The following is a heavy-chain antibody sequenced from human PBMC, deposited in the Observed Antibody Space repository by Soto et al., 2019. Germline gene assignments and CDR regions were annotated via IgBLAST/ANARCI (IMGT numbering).Heavy chain of an antibody. CDR2: VHSGGIY. D-gene: IGHD2-21*01. Sequence: SETLSLTCTVSGGSTRDYYWAWIRQPPGKGLEWIAYVHSGGIYNYNPSLRSRVTISIDTSRNQFSLTLNSVTAADTAVYYCAKVGDFVIVQVRGFLVWGTGSMVPVSS. J-gene: IGHJ3*01. CDR3: AKVGDFVIVQVRGFLV. V-gene: IGHV4-59*01. CDR1: GGSTRDYY.